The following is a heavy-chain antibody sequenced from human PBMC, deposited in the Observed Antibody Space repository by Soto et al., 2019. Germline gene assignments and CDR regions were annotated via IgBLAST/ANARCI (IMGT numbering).Heavy chain of an antibody. CDR2: ISASTRNT. CDR3: ARCYCSVGSCSACWHFDL. Sequence: QVQLVQSGAEVKKPGASVKVSCQASGYTFTNYAISWVRQAPGQGLEWMGWISASTRNTDQAQNFQGRVTMTIDTSTNTAKMELRSLRSDDTAVYYCARCYCSVGSCSACWHFDLWGRGTLVTVSS. CDR1: GYTFTNYA. J-gene: IGHJ2*01. D-gene: IGHD2-15*01. V-gene: IGHV1-18*01.